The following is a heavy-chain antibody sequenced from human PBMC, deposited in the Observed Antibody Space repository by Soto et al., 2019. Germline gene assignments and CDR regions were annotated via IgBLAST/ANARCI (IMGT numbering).Heavy chain of an antibody. V-gene: IGHV1-2*02. D-gene: IGHD5-12*01. CDR1: GYTFTGYY. J-gene: IGHJ6*03. CDR2: INPNGGVT. Sequence: ASVKVSCKASGYTFTGYYIHWVRHAPGQGLEWMGWINPNGGVTKYAQKFRGRVTVTRDTSIRTVYMELSSLRSDDTAVYYCARESGGATATLDYYYFYMDVWGKGTTVTVSS. CDR3: ARESGGATATLDYYYFYMDV.